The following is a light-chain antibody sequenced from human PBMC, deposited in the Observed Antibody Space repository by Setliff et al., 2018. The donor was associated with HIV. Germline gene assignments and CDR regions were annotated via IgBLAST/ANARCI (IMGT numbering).Light chain of an antibody. CDR2: DVS. CDR1: SSDVGAYNY. J-gene: IGLJ1*01. Sequence: ALTQPASVSGSPGQSITISCTGTSSDVGAYNYVSWYQQHPGKAPKLMIYDVSNRPSGVSNRFSGSKSGNTASLTISGLQAEDEADYYCSSYTSSYTFVFGTGTKGTVL. CDR3: SSYTSSYTFV. V-gene: IGLV2-14*03.